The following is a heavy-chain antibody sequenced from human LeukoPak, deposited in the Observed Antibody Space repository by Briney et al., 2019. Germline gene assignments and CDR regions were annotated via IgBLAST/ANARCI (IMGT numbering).Heavy chain of an antibody. CDR1: GGSTSSYY. Sequence: PSEALSLTCTVSGGSTSSYYWSWIRQPPGKGLEWIGYISYSGSPNYKASLMSRITMSVDMSKNHISLRLTSVTAADTAVYYCVGHQGSSTYDYWGQGILVTVSS. J-gene: IGHJ4*02. V-gene: IGHV4-59*08. CDR3: VGHQGSSTYDY. CDR2: ISYSGSP. D-gene: IGHD2/OR15-2a*01.